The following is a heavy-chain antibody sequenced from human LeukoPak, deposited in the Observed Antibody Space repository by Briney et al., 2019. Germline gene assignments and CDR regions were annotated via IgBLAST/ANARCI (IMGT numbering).Heavy chain of an antibody. D-gene: IGHD3-10*01. Sequence: PSETLSLTCTVSGGSISSYYWSWIRQPPGKGVEWIGYIYYSGTTNYNPYLKSRVTISVDTSKNQFSMKLRSVTAADTAVYYCARGGWSAFDIWGQGTMVTVSS. CDR1: GGSISSYY. CDR3: ARGGWSAFDI. V-gene: IGHV4-59*01. CDR2: IYYSGTT. J-gene: IGHJ3*02.